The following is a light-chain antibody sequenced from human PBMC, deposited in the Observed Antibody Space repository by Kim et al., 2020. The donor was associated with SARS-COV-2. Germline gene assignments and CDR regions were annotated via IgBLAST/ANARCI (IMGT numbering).Light chain of an antibody. CDR2: RDR. J-gene: IGLJ3*02. CDR1: NIAGST. V-gene: IGLV3-9*01. Sequence: VAGALGPTATITCGGHNIAGSTVHWYQQKPGQAPVLVIYRDRSRPSGIPERFSGSNSGNTATLTISRAQAGDEADYYCQVWDSGVVFGGGTQLTVL. CDR3: QVWDSGVV.